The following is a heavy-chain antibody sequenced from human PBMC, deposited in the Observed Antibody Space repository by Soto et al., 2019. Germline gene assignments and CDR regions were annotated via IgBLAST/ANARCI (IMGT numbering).Heavy chain of an antibody. CDR2: ISSNGGST. CDR1: GFTFSSYA. Sequence: PGGSLRLSCSASGFTFSSYAMHWVRQAPGKGLEYVSAISSNGGSTYYADSVKGRFTISRDNSKNTLYLQMSSLRAEDTAVYYCVKALYYYDSSGIHYYYYGMDVWGQGTTVTVSS. V-gene: IGHV3-64D*08. J-gene: IGHJ6*02. D-gene: IGHD3-22*01. CDR3: VKALYYYDSSGIHYYYYGMDV.